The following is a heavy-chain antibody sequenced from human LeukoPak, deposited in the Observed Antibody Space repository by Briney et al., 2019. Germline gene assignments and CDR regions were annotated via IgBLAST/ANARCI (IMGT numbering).Heavy chain of an antibody. CDR2: IYYSGST. CDR3: ARNTYYYGSGAMTDY. J-gene: IGHJ4*02. D-gene: IGHD3-10*01. CDR1: GGSFSGYY. V-gene: IGHV4-59*01. Sequence: SEALSLTCAVYGGSFSGYYWSWIRQPPGKGLEWIGYIYYSGSTNYNPSLKSRVTISVDTSKNQFSLKLSSVTAADTAVYYCARNTYYYGSGAMTDYWGQGTLVTVSS.